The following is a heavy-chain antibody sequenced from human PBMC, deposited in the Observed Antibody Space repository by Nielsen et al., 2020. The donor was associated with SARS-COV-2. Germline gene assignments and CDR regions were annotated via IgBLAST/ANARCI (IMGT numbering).Heavy chain of an antibody. J-gene: IGHJ4*02. CDR3: AKSRTSMIMFGGVITN. CDR1: GFTFSDYY. Sequence: GGSLRLSCAASGFTFSDYYMFWIRQAPGKGLEWVSSISGSGSTYYADSVKGRFTISRDDSKNTLYLQIHSLRAEDTAVYFCAKSRTSMIMFGGVITNWGQGTLVIVSS. D-gene: IGHD3-16*01. V-gene: IGHV3-23*01. CDR2: ISGSGST.